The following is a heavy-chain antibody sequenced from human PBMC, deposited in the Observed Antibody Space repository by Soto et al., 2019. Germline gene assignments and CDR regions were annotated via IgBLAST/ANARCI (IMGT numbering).Heavy chain of an antibody. V-gene: IGHV1-2*02. D-gene: IGHD6-19*01. CDR2: INPNSGGT. CDR3: ARELQTSPNPSSVYSSGWQPSDY. Sequence: ASVKVSCKASGSTFTGYYMHWVRQAPGQGLEWMGWINPNSGGTNYAQKFQGRVTMTRDTSISTAYMEPSRLKSDDTAVYYCARELQTSPNPSSVYSSGWQPSDYWGQGTLVTVSS. J-gene: IGHJ4*02. CDR1: GSTFTGYY.